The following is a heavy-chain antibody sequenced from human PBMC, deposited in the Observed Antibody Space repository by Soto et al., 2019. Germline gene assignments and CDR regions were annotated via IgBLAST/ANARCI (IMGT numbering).Heavy chain of an antibody. CDR3: VKDKGIAVAGLGDY. CDR1: GFTFSSYA. D-gene: IGHD6-19*01. CDR2: ISGSGGST. Sequence: GGSLRLSCAASGFTFSSYAMSWVRQAPGKGLEWVSAISGSGGSTYYADSVKGRFTISRDNSKNTLYLQMNSLRAEDTAVYYCVKDKGIAVAGLGDYWGQGXLVTLYS. V-gene: IGHV3-23*01. J-gene: IGHJ4*02.